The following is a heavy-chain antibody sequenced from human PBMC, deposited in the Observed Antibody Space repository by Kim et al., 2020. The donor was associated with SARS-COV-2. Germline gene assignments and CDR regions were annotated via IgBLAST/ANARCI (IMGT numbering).Heavy chain of an antibody. V-gene: IGHV3-23*01. J-gene: IGHJ6*02. D-gene: IGHD3-10*01. CDR3: AKHDGSGGYDV. Sequence: FYAYPIKGRFTSSRDNSKNTRYLQMNSLSADDTAVYYCAKHDGSGGYDVWGQGTTVTVSS.